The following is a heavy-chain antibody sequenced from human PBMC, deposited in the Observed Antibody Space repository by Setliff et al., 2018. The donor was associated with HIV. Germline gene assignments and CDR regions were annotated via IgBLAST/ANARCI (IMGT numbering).Heavy chain of an antibody. CDR2: IYYSGST. Sequence: SETLSLTCTVSGDSIGSSRYYWAWIRQPPGKGLEWIGNIYYSGSTYYNTSLKTRVTISVDGSKNQFSLKLKSVTAADTAVYYCARWHPPYGYWEEDYWGQGTLVTVSS. D-gene: IGHD5-18*01. V-gene: IGHV4-39*01. CDR1: GDSIGSSRYY. J-gene: IGHJ4*02. CDR3: ARWHPPYGYWEEDY.